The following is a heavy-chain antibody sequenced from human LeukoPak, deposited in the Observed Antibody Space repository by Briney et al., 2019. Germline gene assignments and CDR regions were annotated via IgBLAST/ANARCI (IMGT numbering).Heavy chain of an antibody. CDR1: GGSFSGYY. Sequence: SETLSLTCAVYGGSFSGYYWSWIRQPPGKGLEWIGETNHSGSTNYNPSLKSRVTISVDTSKNQFSLKLSSVTAADTAVYYCAIDYYGSGSIDYWGQGTLVTVSS. CDR3: AIDYYGSGSIDY. J-gene: IGHJ4*02. D-gene: IGHD3-10*01. CDR2: TNHSGST. V-gene: IGHV4-34*01.